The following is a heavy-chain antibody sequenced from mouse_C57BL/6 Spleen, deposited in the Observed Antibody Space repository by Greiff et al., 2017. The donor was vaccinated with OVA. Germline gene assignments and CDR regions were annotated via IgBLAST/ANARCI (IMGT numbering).Heavy chain of an antibody. Sequence: DVMLVESGGDLVKPGGSLKLSCAASGFTFSSYGMSWVRQTPDKRLEWVATISSGGSYTYYPDSVKGRFTISRDNAKNTLYLQMSSLKAEDTAMYYCARQNEGKDDWGQGTSVTVSS. CDR1: GFTFSSYG. V-gene: IGHV5-6*02. CDR2: ISSGGSYT. J-gene: IGHJ4*01. CDR3: ARQNEGKDD.